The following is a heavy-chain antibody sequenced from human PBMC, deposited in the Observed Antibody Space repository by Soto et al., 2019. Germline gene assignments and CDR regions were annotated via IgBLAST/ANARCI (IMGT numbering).Heavy chain of an antibody. CDR3: AKGGPFSIAAAGTQ. CDR1: GFTFRRYG. D-gene: IGHD6-13*01. V-gene: IGHV3-30*18. Sequence: SRRLSCAASGFTFRRYGTHWVRQAAGKWLEWWAVISYDGSKKYYADSVKGRFTISRDNSKNTLYLQMNSLRVEDTAVYYCAKGGPFSIAAAGTQWGQGTLVTDSS. J-gene: IGHJ4*02. CDR2: ISYDGSKK.